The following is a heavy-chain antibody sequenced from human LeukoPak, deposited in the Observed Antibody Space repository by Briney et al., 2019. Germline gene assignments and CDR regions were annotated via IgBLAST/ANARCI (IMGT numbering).Heavy chain of an antibody. CDR3: ATLNWGSLDF. J-gene: IGHJ4*02. CDR2: INQDGSEI. V-gene: IGHV3-7*01. Sequence: GGSLRLSCAGSGFPFTSYWMNWVRQSPGKGLEWVANINQDGSEIYYADSVKGRFTLSRDNAENSVYLQMNNLRAEETAVYYCATLNWGSLDFWGQGTQVTVSS. D-gene: IGHD7-27*01. CDR1: GFPFTSYW.